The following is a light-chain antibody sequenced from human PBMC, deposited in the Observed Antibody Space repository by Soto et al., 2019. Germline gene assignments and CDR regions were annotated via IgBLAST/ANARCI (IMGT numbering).Light chain of an antibody. J-gene: IGLJ1*01. CDR2: DVS. Sequence: QSVLTQPASVSGSPGQSITISCTGATSDVGGYNYVSWYQQHPGKAPKLLIYDVSNRPSGVSNRFSASKSGNTASLTISGLQAEDEADYYCSSYTSSGTYVFGTGTKVPS. CDR3: SSYTSSGTYV. CDR1: TSDVGGYNY. V-gene: IGLV2-14*01.